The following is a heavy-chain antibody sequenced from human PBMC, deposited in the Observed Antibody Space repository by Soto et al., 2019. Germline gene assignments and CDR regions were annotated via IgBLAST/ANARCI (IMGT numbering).Heavy chain of an antibody. CDR2: ISAYNGNT. CDR3: ARRVAGNFDY. D-gene: IGHD6-19*01. J-gene: IGHJ4*02. V-gene: IGHV1-18*01. CDR1: GYTFTSYG. Sequence: GASEKVSCKASGYTFTSYGVSWVRQAPGQGLEWMGWISAYNGNTNYARKLQGRVTMTTDTSTSTAYMELRSLRSDDTAVYYCARRVAGNFDYWGQGTLVTVSS.